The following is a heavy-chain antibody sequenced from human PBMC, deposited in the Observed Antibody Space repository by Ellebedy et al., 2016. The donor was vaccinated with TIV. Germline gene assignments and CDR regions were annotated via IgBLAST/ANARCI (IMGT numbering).Heavy chain of an antibody. V-gene: IGHV1-18*01. J-gene: IGHJ5*02. D-gene: IGHD1-26*01. CDR3: ARDFHEGAPLARWFDP. CDR2: ISAYNGNT. CDR1: GYTFTSYG. Sequence: ASVKVSCXASGYTFTSYGISWVRQAPGQGLEWMGWISAYNGNTNYAQKLQGRVTMTTDTSTSTAYMELRSLRSDDTAVYYCARDFHEGAPLARWFDPWGQGTLVTVSS.